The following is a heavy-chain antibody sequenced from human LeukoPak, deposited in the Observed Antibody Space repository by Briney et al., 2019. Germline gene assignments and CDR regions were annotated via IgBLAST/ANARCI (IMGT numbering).Heavy chain of an antibody. J-gene: IGHJ3*02. D-gene: IGHD5-24*01. CDR2: IYYSGST. V-gene: IGHV4-28*03. Sequence: SETLSLTCAVSGYSISSSNWWGWIRQPPGKGLEWIGYIYYSGSTNYNPSLKSRVTISVDTSKNQFSLKLSSVTAADTAVYYCAREQAPEPKMATINAFDIWGQGTMVTVSS. CDR1: GYSISSSNW. CDR3: AREQAPEPKMATINAFDI.